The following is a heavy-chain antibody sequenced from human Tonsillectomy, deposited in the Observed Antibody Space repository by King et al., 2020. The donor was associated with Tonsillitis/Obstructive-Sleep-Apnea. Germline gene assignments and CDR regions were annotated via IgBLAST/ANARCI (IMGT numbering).Heavy chain of an antibody. J-gene: IGHJ4*02. V-gene: IGHV3-74*01. CDR1: GFTFSSYL. CDR2: INGDGSNT. CDR3: VRDWGYGGDRDY. Sequence: VQLVESGGGLVQPGGSLRLSCTASGFTFSSYLMHWVRQAPGKGLVWVSLINGDGSNTRYADSVKGRFTISRDNAKNTVDLQMNSLRAEDTAVYYCVRDWGYGGDRDYWGQGTLVTVSS. D-gene: IGHD3-16*01.